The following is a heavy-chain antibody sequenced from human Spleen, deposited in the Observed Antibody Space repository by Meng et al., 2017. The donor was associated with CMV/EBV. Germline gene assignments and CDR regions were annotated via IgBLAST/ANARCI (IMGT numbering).Heavy chain of an antibody. CDR3: AKDSSSTFYYFDY. CDR1: GFTVSNNY. CDR2: ISWNSGSI. Sequence: SLKISCAASGFTVSNNYMSWVRQAPGKGLEWVSGISWNSGSIGYADSVKGRFTISRDNAKNSLYLQMNSLRAEDTALYYCAKDSSSTFYYFDYWGQGTLVTVSS. J-gene: IGHJ4*02. D-gene: IGHD6-13*01. V-gene: IGHV3-9*01.